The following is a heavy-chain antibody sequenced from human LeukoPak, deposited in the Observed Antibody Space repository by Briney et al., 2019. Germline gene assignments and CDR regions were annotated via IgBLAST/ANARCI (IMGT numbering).Heavy chain of an antibody. Sequence: ASVKVSCKASGYTFSSYYINWVRQATGQGLEWMGWMNPNSGNIGYAQKFQGRVNMTRNTSISTAYMELSSLRSEDTAVYYCARKVLGSRGYYFDYWGQGTLVTVSS. CDR3: ARKVLGSRGYYFDY. CDR1: GYTFSSYY. D-gene: IGHD3-10*01. CDR2: MNPNSGNI. J-gene: IGHJ4*02. V-gene: IGHV1-8*01.